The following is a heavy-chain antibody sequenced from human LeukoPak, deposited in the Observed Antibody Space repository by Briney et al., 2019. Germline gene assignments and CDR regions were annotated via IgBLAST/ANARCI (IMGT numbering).Heavy chain of an antibody. Sequence: GGSLRLSCAASGLTFSSYWMSWVRQAPGKGLEWVATINQDGSGKYYVDSVKGRFSISRDNAKNSLHLQMSSLRAEDTAVYYCARVKTGTTNWFDPWGQGTLVTVSS. CDR3: ARVKTGTTNWFDP. CDR1: GLTFSSYW. D-gene: IGHD1-1*01. CDR2: INQDGSGK. V-gene: IGHV3-7*04. J-gene: IGHJ5*02.